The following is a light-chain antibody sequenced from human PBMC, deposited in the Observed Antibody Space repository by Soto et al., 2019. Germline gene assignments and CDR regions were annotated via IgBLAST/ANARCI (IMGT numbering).Light chain of an antibody. CDR3: QKYNTAPLT. CDR2: AAS. J-gene: IGKJ4*01. Sequence: DIQMTQSPSSLSASLGDRVTITCRASQGIGVYLAWFQQKPGKVPKLLIYAASTLQSGVPSRFSGSGSGTDFTLTICSLQPEDFATYYCQKYNTAPLTLGGGTKVEIK. CDR1: QGIGVY. V-gene: IGKV1-27*01.